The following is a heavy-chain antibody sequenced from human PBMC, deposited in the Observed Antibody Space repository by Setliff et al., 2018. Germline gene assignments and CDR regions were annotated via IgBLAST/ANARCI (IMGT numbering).Heavy chain of an antibody. Sequence: PSETLSLTCTVSGGSISSNYWSWVRQPPGKGLEWIGYIYTSGSTNYNPSLKSRGTISVDTSRNQFSLKLGSVTAADTAVYYCVRVEAGYCSSTSCYVVGAFDIWGQGTMVTVSS. CDR3: VRVEAGYCSSTSCYVVGAFDI. CDR2: IYTSGST. D-gene: IGHD2-2*03. CDR1: GGSISSNY. V-gene: IGHV4-4*08. J-gene: IGHJ3*02.